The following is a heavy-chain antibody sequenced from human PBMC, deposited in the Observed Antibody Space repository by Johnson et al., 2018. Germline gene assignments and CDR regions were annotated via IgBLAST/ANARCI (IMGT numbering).Heavy chain of an antibody. CDR2: MKSDSGDT. D-gene: IGHD5-18*01. Sequence: QVQLREGGAEVKGHGASVKVSCKASGYTFTSYDFNWVRQATGQGLEWMGWMKSDSGDTGYAQKFQGRVTMTRNISISTVYMELSSLTSEDTAVYYCARCYSRSMDVWGQGTTVTVSS. V-gene: IGHV1-8*01. CDR1: GYTFTSYD. CDR3: ARCYSRSMDV. J-gene: IGHJ6*02.